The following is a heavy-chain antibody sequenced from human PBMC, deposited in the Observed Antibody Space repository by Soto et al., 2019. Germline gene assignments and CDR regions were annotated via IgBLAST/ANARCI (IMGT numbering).Heavy chain of an antibody. J-gene: IGHJ6*03. CDR2: INTNTGNP. V-gene: IGHV7-4-1*01. D-gene: IGHD5-18*01. Sequence: GASVKVSCKASGYTFTSYAMNWVRQAPGQGLEWMGWINTNTGNPTYAQGFTGRFVFSLDTSVSTAYLQICSLKAEDTAVYYCARSGFSAMDDYYYYYMSFWGQGTTVPVSS. CDR3: ARSGFSAMDDYYYYYMSF. CDR1: GYTFTSYA.